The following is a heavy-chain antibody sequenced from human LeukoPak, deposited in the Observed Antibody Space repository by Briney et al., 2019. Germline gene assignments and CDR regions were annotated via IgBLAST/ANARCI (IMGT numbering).Heavy chain of an antibody. J-gene: IGHJ5*02. D-gene: IGHD1-26*01. V-gene: IGHV1-2*02. Sequence: VSVKVSCKASGYTFTRYYMHWVRQAPGQGLEWMGWSNPNSGDTNYAQDFHGRVTMTRDTSISTAYMELSRLRSDDTAVYYCAREGDSGNLAWGQGTLVTVSS. CDR3: AREGDSGNLA. CDR1: GYTFTRYY. CDR2: SNPNSGDT.